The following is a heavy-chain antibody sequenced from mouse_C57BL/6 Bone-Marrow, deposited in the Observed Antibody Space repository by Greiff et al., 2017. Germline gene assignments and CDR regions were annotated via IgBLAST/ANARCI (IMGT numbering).Heavy chain of an antibody. CDR3: ARHGGYGNYDFDY. D-gene: IGHD2-1*01. CDR1: GFTFSDYY. Sequence: EVKLVESGGGLVQPGGSLKLSCAASGFTFSDYYMYWVRQTPEKRLEWVAYISNGGGSTYYPDTVKGRFTISRDNAKNTQYLQMSRLKSEDTAMYYCARHGGYGNYDFDYWGQGTTLTVSS. J-gene: IGHJ2*01. V-gene: IGHV5-12*01. CDR2: ISNGGGST.